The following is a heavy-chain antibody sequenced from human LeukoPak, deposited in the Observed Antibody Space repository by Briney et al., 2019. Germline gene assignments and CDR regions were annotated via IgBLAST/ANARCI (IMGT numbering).Heavy chain of an antibody. D-gene: IGHD6-19*01. Sequence: ASVKVSCKASGYTFTSYGISWVRQAPGQGLEWMGWISAYNGNTNYAQKLQGRVTMTTDTSTSTAYMELRSLRSDDTAVYYCAGLGAVAGSGYWFDPWGQGTLVTVSS. CDR2: ISAYNGNT. CDR1: GYTFTSYG. CDR3: AGLGAVAGSGYWFDP. V-gene: IGHV1-18*01. J-gene: IGHJ5*02.